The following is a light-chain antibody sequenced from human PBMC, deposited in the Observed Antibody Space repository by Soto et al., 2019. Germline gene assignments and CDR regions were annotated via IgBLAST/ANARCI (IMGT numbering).Light chain of an antibody. CDR1: QSVNSK. CDR3: QQYNYWPPIT. CDR2: GAS. Sequence: EIVMTRSPATLSVPPGERVTLSGSASQSVNSKVAWYQQRLGQAPRLLIYGASTRATGIPARFSGSGSGTEFTLTISSLQSEDFAVYYCQQYNYWPPITFGQGTRLEIK. V-gene: IGKV3-15*01. J-gene: IGKJ5*01.